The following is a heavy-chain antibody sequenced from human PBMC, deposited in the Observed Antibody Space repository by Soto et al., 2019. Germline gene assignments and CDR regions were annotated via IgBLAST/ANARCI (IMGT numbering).Heavy chain of an antibody. Sequence: GGSLRLSCAASAFTFTSYSMDWVRQVPGKGLEWLAYISSSSGTLYYADSVKGRFTISRDNVKNSLDLQMNSLRDEDTAVDYCARDPRRDVTSFLNYWGQGILVTVAS. CDR1: AFTFTSYS. V-gene: IGHV3-48*02. CDR2: ISSSSGTL. J-gene: IGHJ4*02. CDR3: ARDPRRDVTSFLNY. D-gene: IGHD2-21*02.